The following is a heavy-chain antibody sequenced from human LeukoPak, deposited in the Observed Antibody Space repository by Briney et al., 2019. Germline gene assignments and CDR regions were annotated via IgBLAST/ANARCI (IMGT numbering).Heavy chain of an antibody. CDR1: GFTFSSYW. D-gene: IGHD5-18*01. CDR3: AKGLNTAMVRSYGMDV. Sequence: GGSLRLSCAASGFTFSSYWMSWVRQAPGKGLEWVANINQDGSEKYYVDSVKGRFTISRDNAKNSLYLQMNSLGTEDTALYYCAKGLNTAMVRSYGMDVWGQGTTVTVSS. CDR2: INQDGSEK. J-gene: IGHJ6*02. V-gene: IGHV3-7*01.